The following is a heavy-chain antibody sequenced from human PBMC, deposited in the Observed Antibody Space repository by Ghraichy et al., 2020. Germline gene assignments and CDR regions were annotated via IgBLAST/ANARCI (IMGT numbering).Heavy chain of an antibody. CDR2: IYTSGST. Sequence: SETLSLTCTVSGGSISSYYWSWIRQPAGKGLEWIGRIYTSGSTNYNPSLKSRVTMSVDTSKNQFSLKLSSVTAADTAVYYCARGTNCSGGSCYRMNYYYYGMDVWGQGTTVTVSS. CDR1: GGSISSYY. J-gene: IGHJ6*02. V-gene: IGHV4-4*07. D-gene: IGHD2-15*01. CDR3: ARGTNCSGGSCYRMNYYYYGMDV.